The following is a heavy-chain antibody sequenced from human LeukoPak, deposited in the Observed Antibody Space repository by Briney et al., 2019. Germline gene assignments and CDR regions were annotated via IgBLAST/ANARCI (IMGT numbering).Heavy chain of an antibody. CDR1: GGSFSGYY. V-gene: IGHV4-34*01. Sequence: SETLSLTCAVYGGSFSGYYWSWIRQPPGKGLEWIGEINHSGSTNYNPSLKSRVTISVDTSKNQLSLKLSSVTAADTAVYYCARVEVVVVAATLYYYYYYMDVWGKGTTVTVSS. CDR3: ARVEVVVVAATLYYYYYYMDV. J-gene: IGHJ6*03. CDR2: INHSGST. D-gene: IGHD2-15*01.